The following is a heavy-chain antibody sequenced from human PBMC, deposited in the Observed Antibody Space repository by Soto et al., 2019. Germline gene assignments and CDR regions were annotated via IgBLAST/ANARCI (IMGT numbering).Heavy chain of an antibody. J-gene: IGHJ6*02. D-gene: IGHD6-13*01. Sequence: GGSLRLSCAASGFTFSSYAMHWVRQAPGKGLERVAVISYDGSNKYYADSVKGRFTISRDNSKNTLYLQMNSLRAEDTAVYYCARDQRVAAAGKYYYYGMDVWGQGTTVTVSS. CDR1: GFTFSSYA. CDR3: ARDQRVAAAGKYYYYGMDV. V-gene: IGHV3-30-3*01. CDR2: ISYDGSNK.